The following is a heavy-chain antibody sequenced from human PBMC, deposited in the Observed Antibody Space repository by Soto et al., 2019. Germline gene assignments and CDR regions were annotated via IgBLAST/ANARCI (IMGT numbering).Heavy chain of an antibody. CDR1: SGSISTGNW. CDR3: ARVFSSGSAWMYYFDF. D-gene: IGHD6-25*01. CDR2: IYYTGAT. J-gene: IGHJ4*02. V-gene: IGHV4-4*02. Sequence: QVELQESGPRLVKSSGTLSLTCEVSSGSISTGNWWSWVRQPPGKGLEWIGEIYYTGATNYNPSLKSRVTMTIVKSKDQFSLILTSATAANTAVYYCARVFSSGSAWMYYFDFWGQGILVSVSS.